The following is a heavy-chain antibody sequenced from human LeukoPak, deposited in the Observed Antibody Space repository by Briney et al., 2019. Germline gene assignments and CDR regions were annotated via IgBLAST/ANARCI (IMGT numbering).Heavy chain of an antibody. CDR3: ARGRYYGSGRGPASNWFDP. D-gene: IGHD3-10*01. V-gene: IGHV4-59*12. CDR1: GGSISSYY. CDR2: IYYSGIT. J-gene: IGHJ5*02. Sequence: SETLSLTCTVSGGSISSYYWSWIRQPPGKGLEWIGYIYYSGITNYNPSLKSRVTISVDTSKNQFSLKLSSVTAADTAVYYCARGRYYGSGRGPASNWFDPWGQGTLVTVSS.